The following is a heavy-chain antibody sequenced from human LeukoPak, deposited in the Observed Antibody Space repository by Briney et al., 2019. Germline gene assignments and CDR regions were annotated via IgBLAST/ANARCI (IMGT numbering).Heavy chain of an antibody. CDR2: ISGSGGST. Sequence: PGGSLRLSCAASGFTFSSYAMSWVRQAPGKGLEWVSAISGSGGSTYYADSGKGRFTISRDNSKNTLYLQMNSLRDEDTAVYYCAKEAGGYDFWSGYYNYYYYMDVWGKGTTVTVSS. J-gene: IGHJ6*03. V-gene: IGHV3-23*01. D-gene: IGHD3-3*01. CDR3: AKEAGGYDFWSGYYNYYYYMDV. CDR1: GFTFSSYA.